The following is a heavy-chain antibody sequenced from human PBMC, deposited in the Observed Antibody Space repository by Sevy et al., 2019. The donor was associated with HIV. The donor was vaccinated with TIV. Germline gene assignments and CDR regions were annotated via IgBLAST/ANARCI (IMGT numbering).Heavy chain of an antibody. D-gene: IGHD2-15*01. Sequence: ASVKVSCKASGYTFTTYRITWVRQAPGQGLEWMGWVSPHNGDTDYVQKFQGRVTMITDTSTSTAFMELRSLRSDDTALYYCARSYCSGGRCYSLAYWGQGTLVTVSS. J-gene: IGHJ4*02. V-gene: IGHV1-18*01. CDR2: VSPHNGDT. CDR1: GYTFTTYR. CDR3: ARSYCSGGRCYSLAY.